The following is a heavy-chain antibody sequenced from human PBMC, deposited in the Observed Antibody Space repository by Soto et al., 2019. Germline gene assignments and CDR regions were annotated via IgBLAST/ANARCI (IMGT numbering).Heavy chain of an antibody. D-gene: IGHD2-2*01. CDR2: IKQDGSDY. J-gene: IGHJ4*02. CDR1: GFTFSNYW. Sequence: EVQLVESGGGLVQPGGSLRLSCAASGFTFSNYWMTWVRQAPGKGLEWVANIKQDGSDYNPAGSVQGRFTISRDNAKNSLHLEMNSLRVEDTAVYYCTRDTTWKLDSWGQGILVTVS. CDR3: TRDTTWKLDS. V-gene: IGHV3-7*03.